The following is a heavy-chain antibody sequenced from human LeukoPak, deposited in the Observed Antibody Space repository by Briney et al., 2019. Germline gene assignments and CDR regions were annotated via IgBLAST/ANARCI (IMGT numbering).Heavy chain of an antibody. V-gene: IGHV4-59*01. CDR1: NGSISSYY. Sequence: SSETLSLTCTVSNGSISSYYWSWIRQPPGKGLEWIGYIYDSGSTYYNPSLKSRVTISVDTSKNQFSLKLRSVTAADTAVYYCARARFYCSSTSCYVRIYYYYYMDVWGKGTTVTVSS. D-gene: IGHD2-2*01. CDR3: ARARFYCSSTSCYVRIYYYYYMDV. J-gene: IGHJ6*03. CDR2: IYDSGST.